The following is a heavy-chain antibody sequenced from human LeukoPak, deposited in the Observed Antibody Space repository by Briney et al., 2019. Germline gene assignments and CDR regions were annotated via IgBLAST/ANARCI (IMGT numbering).Heavy chain of an antibody. J-gene: IGHJ6*02. Sequence: SETLSLTCTVSGGSISGYYWSWIRQPPGKGLQWIGYIYYSGRSTYNPSLKSRVTISVDTSNNQFSLNLSSVTAADTAVYYCARRNAPYDMDVWGQGTTVTVSS. CDR1: GGSISGYY. CDR3: ARRNAPYDMDV. V-gene: IGHV4-59*08. CDR2: IYYSGRS.